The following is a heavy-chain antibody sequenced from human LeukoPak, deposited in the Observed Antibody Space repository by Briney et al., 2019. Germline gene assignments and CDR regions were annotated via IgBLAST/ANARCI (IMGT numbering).Heavy chain of an antibody. Sequence: SQTLSLTCTVSGGSISSGSYSWNWIRQPAGKGLEWIGRMYSSGTTNYNPSLKSRVTISVDTSKNQFSLKLSSVTASDTAVYYCATSPVTTWWFDPWGQGTLVTVSS. V-gene: IGHV4-61*02. CDR1: GGSISSGSYS. CDR3: ATSPVTTWWFDP. J-gene: IGHJ5*02. CDR2: MYSSGTT. D-gene: IGHD4-17*01.